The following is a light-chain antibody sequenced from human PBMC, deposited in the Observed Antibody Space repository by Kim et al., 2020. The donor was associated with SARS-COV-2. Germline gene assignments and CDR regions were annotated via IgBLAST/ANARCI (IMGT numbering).Light chain of an antibody. J-gene: IGKJ4*01. Sequence: VGERVTMTCRARQDVTNFVAWYQQKPGKAPNLLIYSASIVQSCVPSRFSGSGYGTDFTLTITGLQPEDGATYYCQKYNRAPLTFGGGTKVDIK. V-gene: IGKV1-27*01. CDR2: SAS. CDR1: QDVTNF. CDR3: QKYNRAPLT.